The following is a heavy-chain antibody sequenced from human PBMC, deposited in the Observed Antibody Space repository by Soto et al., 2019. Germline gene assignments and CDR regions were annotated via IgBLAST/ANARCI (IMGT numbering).Heavy chain of an antibody. V-gene: IGHV4-4*07. CDR2: IYSSGNT. CDR1: GGTISGYY. Sequence: QVHLQASGPGLVTPSETLSLTCSVSGGTISGYYWTLIRQPAGKGLECIGRIYSSGNTKYNPSLQSRVTMSLDTSNNQFSLGLTSVNAADNAVYYGERGHRFSVWFDPWGQGTLVTVAS. J-gene: IGHJ5*02. D-gene: IGHD3-3*01. CDR3: ERGHRFSVWFDP.